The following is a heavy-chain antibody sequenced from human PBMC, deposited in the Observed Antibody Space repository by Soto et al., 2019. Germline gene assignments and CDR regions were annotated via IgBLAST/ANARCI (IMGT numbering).Heavy chain of an antibody. CDR2: ISAYNGNT. CDR1: GYTFTSYG. Sequence: SVKVSCKASGYTFTSYGISRVRQSPLQEFEWMGWISAYNGNTNYAQKLQGRVTMTTDTSTSTAYMELRSLRSDHTADYYCARDSRLDPWGQGTLVTVSS. J-gene: IGHJ5*02. CDR3: ARDSRLDP. V-gene: IGHV1-18*04.